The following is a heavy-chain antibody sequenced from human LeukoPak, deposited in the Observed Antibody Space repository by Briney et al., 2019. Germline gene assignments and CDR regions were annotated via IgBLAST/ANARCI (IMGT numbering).Heavy chain of an antibody. Sequence: GGSLRLSCAASGFTFSSYSMNWVRQAPGKGLEWVSYISSSSTIYYADSVKGRFTISRDNAKNSLYLQMNSLRDEDTAVYYCARGKWNFTFDYWGQGTLVTVSS. D-gene: IGHD1-1*01. CDR3: ARGKWNFTFDY. CDR2: ISSSSTI. V-gene: IGHV3-48*02. CDR1: GFTFSSYS. J-gene: IGHJ4*02.